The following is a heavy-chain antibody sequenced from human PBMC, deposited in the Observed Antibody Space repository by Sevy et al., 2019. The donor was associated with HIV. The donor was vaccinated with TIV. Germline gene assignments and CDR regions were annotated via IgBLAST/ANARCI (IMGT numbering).Heavy chain of an antibody. CDR1: GYTFTSYR. D-gene: IGHD2-15*01. Sequence: ASVKVSCKASGYTFTSYRIYWVRQAPGQGFEWMGWISALNGDTNYVPSLQGRGTMITDTSTTTAYMELRSLRSDDTAVYYCARAYCLVGSSYSLEHWGQGTLVTGSS. CDR3: ARAYCLVGSSYSLEH. V-gene: IGHV1-18*01. CDR2: ISALNGDT. J-gene: IGHJ4*02.